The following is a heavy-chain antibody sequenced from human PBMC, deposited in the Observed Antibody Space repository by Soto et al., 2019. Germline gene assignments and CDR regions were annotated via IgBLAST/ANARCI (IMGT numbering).Heavy chain of an antibody. D-gene: IGHD1-20*01. CDR2: IDYSGTA. V-gene: IGHV4-39*01. CDR1: SGSISVTNVF. Sequence: NPPETLSLTCTVSSGSISVTNVFWGWVRQPPGKGLEWIGNIDYSGTAYFSPSLATRVTFHVDTSKNQFSLTLYSVTAADTAVYYCARITGRHLDYWGQGILVTVSS. J-gene: IGHJ4*02. CDR3: ARITGRHLDY.